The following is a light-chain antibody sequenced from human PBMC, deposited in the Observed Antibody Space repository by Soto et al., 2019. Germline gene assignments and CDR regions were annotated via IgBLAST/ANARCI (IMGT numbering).Light chain of an antibody. V-gene: IGLV2-14*03. CDR3: SSYTSSSTLV. CDR2: DVN. J-gene: IGLJ1*01. Sequence: QSVLTQPASVSGSPGQSIAISCTGTSSDVGGYNSVSWYQHHPGKAPKLMIYDVNYRPSGISDRFSGSKSGNTASLTISGLQAEDEADYYCSSYTSSSTLVFGTGTKVTVV. CDR1: SSDVGGYNS.